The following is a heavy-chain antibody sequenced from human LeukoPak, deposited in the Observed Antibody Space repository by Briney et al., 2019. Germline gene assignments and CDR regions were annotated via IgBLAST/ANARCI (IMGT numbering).Heavy chain of an antibody. CDR2: ISVYNGNT. J-gene: IGHJ4*02. CDR1: GYTFTSYG. D-gene: IGHD4-17*01. CDR3: ARDNYGDYLEVDY. V-gene: IGHV1-18*01. Sequence: ASVKVSCKAYGYTFTSYGISWVRQAPGQGLEWMGWISVYNGNTNYAQKLQGRLTMTTDTSTNTAYMEMRSLRSDDTAVYYCARDNYGDYLEVDYWGQGTLVTVSS.